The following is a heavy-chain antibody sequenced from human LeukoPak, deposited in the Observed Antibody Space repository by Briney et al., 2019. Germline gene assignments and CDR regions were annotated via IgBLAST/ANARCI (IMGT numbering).Heavy chain of an antibody. CDR3: AGSDSSSGVYYYYMDV. D-gene: IGHD6-13*01. J-gene: IGHJ6*03. CDR2: ISYDGSNK. Sequence: GGSLRLSCAASGFTFSSYAMHWVRQAPGKGLEWVAVISYDGSNKYYADSVKGRFTISRDNAKNSLYLQMNSLRAEDTAVYYCAGSDSSSGVYYYYMDVWGKGTTVTISS. V-gene: IGHV3-30*04. CDR1: GFTFSSYA.